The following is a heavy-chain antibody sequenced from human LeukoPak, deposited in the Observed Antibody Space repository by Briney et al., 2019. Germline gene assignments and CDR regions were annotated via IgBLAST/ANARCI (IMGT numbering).Heavy chain of an antibody. V-gene: IGHV4-39*01. D-gene: IGHD6-13*01. Sequence: PGGSLRLSCAASGFTFSSYSMNWVRQAPGKGLEWIGSIYYSGSTYYNPSLKSRVTISVDTSKNQFSLKLSSVTAADTAVYYCARHELAGSSWYPSSYFDYWGQGTLVTVSS. CDR2: IYYSGST. J-gene: IGHJ4*02. CDR1: GFTFSSYSMN. CDR3: ARHELAGSSWYPSSYFDY.